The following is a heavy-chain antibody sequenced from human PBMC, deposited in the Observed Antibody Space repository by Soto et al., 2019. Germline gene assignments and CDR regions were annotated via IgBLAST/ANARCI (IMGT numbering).Heavy chain of an antibody. J-gene: IGHJ4*01. CDR1: GGSISSGSGC. V-gene: IGHV4-39*07. Sequence: PSETLCLTCTVSGGSISSGSGCCGLNHQPPGKGLEWIGEILHSGSPNYNLSLKSRVTISLDKSNNEVSLKLSSVTAADTAIYYCARSSNAIIGTMNFDHWGHGILVTVSS. CDR3: ARSSNAIIGTMNFDH. CDR2: ILHSGSP. D-gene: IGHD1-20*01.